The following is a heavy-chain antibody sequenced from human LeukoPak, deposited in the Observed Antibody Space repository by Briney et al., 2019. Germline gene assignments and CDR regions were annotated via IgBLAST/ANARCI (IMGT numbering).Heavy chain of an antibody. Sequence: SVKVSCTASGGTFSSYAIRWVRQAPGQGLEWMGGIIPIFGTANYAQKCQGRVTITADESTGTAYMELSSLRAEDTALYYCARCRVVVPAGGMDVWGQGTTVTVSS. D-gene: IGHD2-2*01. CDR2: IIPIFGTA. J-gene: IGHJ6*02. V-gene: IGHV1-69*01. CDR3: ARCRVVVPAGGMDV. CDR1: GGTFSSYA.